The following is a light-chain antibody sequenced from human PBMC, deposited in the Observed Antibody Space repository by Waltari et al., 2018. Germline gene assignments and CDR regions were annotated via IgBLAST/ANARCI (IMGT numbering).Light chain of an antibody. Sequence: EIVLTQPPGTLSLSPGERATLSCRASQRVSSSYLAWYQQKPGQAPRLLIYGASSRATGIPDRFSGSGSGTDFTLTISRLEPEDFAVYYCQQYGSSPRLTFGGGTKVEIK. CDR2: GAS. V-gene: IGKV3-20*01. CDR1: QRVSSSY. CDR3: QQYGSSPRLT. J-gene: IGKJ4*01.